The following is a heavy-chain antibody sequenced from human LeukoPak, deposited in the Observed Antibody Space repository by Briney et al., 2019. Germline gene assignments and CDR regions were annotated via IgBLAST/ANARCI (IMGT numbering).Heavy chain of an antibody. CDR1: GFTFDDYA. Sequence: GGSLRLSCAASGFTFDDYAMHWVRQAPGKGLEWVSGISWNSGSIGYADSVRGRFTISRDNAKNSLYLQMNSLRAEDTALYYCAKTSRTKTSSWYYSFDYWGQGTLVTVSS. CDR2: ISWNSGSI. CDR3: AKTSRTKTSSWYYSFDY. V-gene: IGHV3-9*01. J-gene: IGHJ4*02. D-gene: IGHD6-13*01.